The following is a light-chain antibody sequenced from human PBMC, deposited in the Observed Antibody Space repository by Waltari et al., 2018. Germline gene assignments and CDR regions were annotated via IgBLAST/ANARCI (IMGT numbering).Light chain of an antibody. CDR1: SRAVGYYHY. CDR2: DVT. V-gene: IGLV2-11*01. CDR3: CSYAGSYILV. Sequence: QSALTQPRSVSGSPGPSVPISYTGPSRAVGYYHYFSWYQQLPGNAPRLILYDVTKRPSGVPDRFSGSKSGNTASLTISGLQAEDEADFYCCSYAGSYILVFGGGTKLTVL. J-gene: IGLJ2*01.